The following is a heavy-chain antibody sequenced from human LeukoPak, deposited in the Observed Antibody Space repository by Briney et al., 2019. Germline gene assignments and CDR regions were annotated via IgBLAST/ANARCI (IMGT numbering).Heavy chain of an antibody. D-gene: IGHD3-10*01. CDR2: INHSGST. J-gene: IGHJ4*02. Sequence: SETLSLTCAVYGGSFSGYYWSWIRQPPGKGLEWIGEINHSGSTNYNPSLKSRVTISVDTSKNQFSLKLSSVTAADTAVYYCARYAVYGSGSYYVYWGQGTLVTVSS. CDR3: ARYAVYGSGSYYVY. CDR1: GGSFSGYY. V-gene: IGHV4-34*01.